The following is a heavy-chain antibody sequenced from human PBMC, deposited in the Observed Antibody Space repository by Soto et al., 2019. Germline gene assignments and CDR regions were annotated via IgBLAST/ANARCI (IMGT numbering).Heavy chain of an antibody. CDR3: ARVLSGSYYYCMDV. D-gene: IGHD1-26*01. V-gene: IGHV1-18*04. CDR1: GYTFTSYG. J-gene: IGHJ6*02. Sequence: ASVKVSCKASGYTFTSYGISWVRQAPGQGLEWMGWISAYNGNTNYAQKLQGRVTMTTDTSTSTAYMELRSLRSDDTAVYYCARVLSGSYYYCMDVWGQGTTVTVSS. CDR2: ISAYNGNT.